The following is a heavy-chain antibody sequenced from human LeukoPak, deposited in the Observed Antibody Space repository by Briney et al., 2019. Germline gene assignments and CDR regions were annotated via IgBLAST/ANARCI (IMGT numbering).Heavy chain of an antibody. CDR2: IYDSGST. Sequence: SETLSLTCTVSGGSFSSYYWSWIRQPPGKGLEWIGYIYDSGSTKYNPSLKSRVTISVDTSKNQFSLKLSSVTAADTAVYYCARESRDVETEGFDYWGQGTLVTVSS. V-gene: IGHV4-59*01. CDR1: GGSFSSYY. CDR3: ARESRDVETEGFDY. J-gene: IGHJ4*02. D-gene: IGHD5-24*01.